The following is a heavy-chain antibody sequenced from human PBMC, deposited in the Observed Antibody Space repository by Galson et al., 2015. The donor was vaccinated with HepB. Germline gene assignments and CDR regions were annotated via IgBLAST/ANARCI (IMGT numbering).Heavy chain of an antibody. V-gene: IGHV3-33*01. Sequence: SLRLSCAASGFTFSSYGMHWVRQAPGKGLEWVAVIWYDGSNKYFADSVKGRFTISRDNSKNTLYLQMNSLRAEDTAVYYCARDRYGSGSYYNSYYYYYGMDVWGQGTTVTVSS. D-gene: IGHD3-10*01. CDR3: ARDRYGSGSYYNSYYYYYGMDV. J-gene: IGHJ6*02. CDR2: IWYDGSNK. CDR1: GFTFSSYG.